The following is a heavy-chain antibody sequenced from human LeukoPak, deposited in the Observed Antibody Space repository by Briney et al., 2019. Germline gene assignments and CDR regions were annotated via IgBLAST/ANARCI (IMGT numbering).Heavy chain of an antibody. J-gene: IGHJ4*02. CDR1: GGSISSYY. CDR3: ASARGGWYFDY. V-gene: IGHV4-59*01. Sequence: SETLSLTCTVSGGSISSYYWSWIRQPPGKGLEWIGYIYYSGSTNYNPSLKSRVTISVDTSKNQFSLKLSSVTAADTAVYYCASARGGWYFDYWARESWSPSPQ. CDR2: IYYSGST. D-gene: IGHD6-19*01.